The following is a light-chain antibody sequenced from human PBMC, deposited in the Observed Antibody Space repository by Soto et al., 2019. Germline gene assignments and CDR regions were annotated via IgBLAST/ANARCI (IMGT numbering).Light chain of an antibody. CDR3: MQGTHWPRT. J-gene: IGKJ1*01. CDR2: KVS. V-gene: IGKV2-30*01. CDR1: ESLVATDGITY. Sequence: DVVMTQSPVSLPVTLGQPASISCRSSESLVATDGITYLNWFHQRPGQSPRRLIYKVSDRDSGVPDRFRGSGSGTDFTLRISRVEAEDVGIYYCMQGTHWPRTFGRGTKV.